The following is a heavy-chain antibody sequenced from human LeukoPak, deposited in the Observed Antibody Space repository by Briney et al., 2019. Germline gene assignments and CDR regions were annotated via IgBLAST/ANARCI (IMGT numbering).Heavy chain of an antibody. D-gene: IGHD3/OR15-3a*01. CDR2: IIGSDGST. CDR3: AKDRWTGSPGNFDY. CDR1: GFTFSSYV. V-gene: IGHV3-23*01. J-gene: IGHJ4*02. Sequence: PGGSLRLSCAASGFTFSSYVMSWVRQAPGKGLEWVSGIIGSDGSTYYADSVKGRFTISGDNSKNTLYLQMNSLRVEDTAVYYCAKDRWTGSPGNFDYWGQGTLVTVSS.